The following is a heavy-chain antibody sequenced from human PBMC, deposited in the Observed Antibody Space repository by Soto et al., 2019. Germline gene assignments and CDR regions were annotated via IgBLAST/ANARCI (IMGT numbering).Heavy chain of an antibody. CDR2: TRNKANSYTT. V-gene: IGHV3-72*01. D-gene: IGHD3-10*01. CDR1: GFTLSDHY. J-gene: IGHJ4*02. CDR3: VRTSHYGSGSWNFDS. Sequence: EVQLVESGGGLVQPGRSLRLSCAGPGFTLSDHYMDWVRQAPGKGLEWVGRTRNKANSYTTEYAASVKGRFTVSSDASLNSVYLQMNSLKTEDTAVYYCVRTSHYGSGSWNFDSWGQGTLVTVSS.